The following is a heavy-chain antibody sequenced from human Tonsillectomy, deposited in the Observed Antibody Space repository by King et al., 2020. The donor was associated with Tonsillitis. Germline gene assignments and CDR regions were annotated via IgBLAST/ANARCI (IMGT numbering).Heavy chain of an antibody. Sequence: VQLQESGPRLVKPSETLSLTCTVSGGSLSSSYWGWIRQPPGEGLEWIGSIYYSGSTHDNPSLKSRVTISVDASKNQCSLKVASVTAADTAVYVCARETSVAPAGFDWFFDRWGRGTLVTVSS. D-gene: IGHD6-19*01. CDR1: GGSLSSSY. V-gene: IGHV4-59*12. CDR2: IYYSGST. CDR3: ARETSVAPAGFDWFFDR. J-gene: IGHJ2*01.